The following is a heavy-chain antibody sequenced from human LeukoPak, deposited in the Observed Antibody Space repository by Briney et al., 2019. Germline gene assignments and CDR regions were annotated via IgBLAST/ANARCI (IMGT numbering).Heavy chain of an antibody. CDR3: ARDGGYCSGGSCYSGDFDY. CDR2: ISAYNGNT. D-gene: IGHD2-15*01. Sequence: ASVKVSCKASGYTFTSYGISWVRQAPGQGLEWMGWISAYNGNTNYAQKLQGRVTMTTDTSTSTAYMELRSLRSDDTAVYYCARDGGYCSGGSCYSGDFDYWGQGTLVTVSS. J-gene: IGHJ4*02. V-gene: IGHV1-18*01. CDR1: GYTFTSYG.